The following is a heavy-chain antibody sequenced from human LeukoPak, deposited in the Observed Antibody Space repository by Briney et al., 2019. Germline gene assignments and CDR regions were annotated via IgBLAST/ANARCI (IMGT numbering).Heavy chain of an antibody. CDR2: VSGSGGST. D-gene: IGHD1-26*01. Sequence: PGGSLRLSCAASGFTFSSYAMSWVRQTPGKGLQWVSAVSGSGGSTYYADSVKGRFTISRDNSQNTLYLQMNSLRAGDTAVYYCAKVGATQDFWGQGTLVTVSS. CDR3: AKVGATQDF. V-gene: IGHV3-23*01. CDR1: GFTFSSYA. J-gene: IGHJ4*02.